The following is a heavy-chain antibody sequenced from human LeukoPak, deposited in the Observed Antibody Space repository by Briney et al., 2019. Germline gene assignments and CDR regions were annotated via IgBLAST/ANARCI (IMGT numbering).Heavy chain of an antibody. CDR2: ISYDGSNK. CDR3: AENLMDV. V-gene: IGHV3-30*18. J-gene: IGHJ6*02. Sequence: GGSLRLSCAASGFTFSSYGMHWVRQAPGKGLEWVAVISYDGSNKYYADSVKGRFTISRDNSKNTLYLQMNSLRAEDTAVYYCAENLMDVWGQGTTVTVSS. CDR1: GFTFSSYG.